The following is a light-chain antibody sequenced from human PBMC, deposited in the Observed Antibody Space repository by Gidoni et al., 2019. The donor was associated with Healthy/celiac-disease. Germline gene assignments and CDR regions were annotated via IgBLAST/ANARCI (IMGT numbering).Light chain of an antibody. J-gene: IGLJ3*02. Sequence: SYELTQPSSVSVSPGQTARITCAGDVLAKKYARGFQQKPGQAPVLVIYKDSERPSGIPERCSCSSSVTTVTLTISGAQVEDEADYYCYSAADNKGVFGGGTKLTVL. CDR2: KDS. V-gene: IGLV3-27*01. CDR3: YSAADNKGV. CDR1: VLAKKY.